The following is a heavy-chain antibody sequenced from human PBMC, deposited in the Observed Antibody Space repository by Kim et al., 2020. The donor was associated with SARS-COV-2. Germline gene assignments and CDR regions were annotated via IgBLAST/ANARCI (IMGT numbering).Heavy chain of an antibody. V-gene: IGHV3-30*01. CDR3: ARDKRGYSGYSDY. J-gene: IGHJ4*02. Sequence: YADSVKGRFTISRDNSKNTLYLQMNSLRAEDTAVYYCARDKRGYSGYSDYWGQGTLVTVSS. D-gene: IGHD5-12*01.